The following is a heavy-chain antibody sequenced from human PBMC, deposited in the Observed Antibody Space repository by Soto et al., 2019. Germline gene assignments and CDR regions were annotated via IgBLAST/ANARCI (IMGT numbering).Heavy chain of an antibody. CDR3: ATIVPITMIVVVRHVDAFDI. CDR2: FDPEDGET. J-gene: IGHJ3*02. D-gene: IGHD3-22*01. V-gene: IGHV1-24*01. CDR1: GYTLTELS. Sequence: AASVKLSCTVSGYTLTELSMHWVRQAPGKGREWMGGFDPEDGETIYAQKFQGRVTMTEDTSTDTAYMELSSLRSEDTAVYYCATIVPITMIVVVRHVDAFDIWGQGTKVTV.